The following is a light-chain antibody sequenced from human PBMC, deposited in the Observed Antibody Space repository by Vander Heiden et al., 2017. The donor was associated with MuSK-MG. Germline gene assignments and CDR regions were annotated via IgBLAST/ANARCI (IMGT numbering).Light chain of an antibody. Sequence: SSELTQDPAVSVALGQTVRVTCQGDSLRSYYASWYQQKPGQAPVLVIYGENNRPSGIPDRFSGSSSGNTASLNITGTQAEDEADYYCNSRDSSGNHVVFGGGTKLTVL. CDR3: NSRDSSGNHVV. CDR1: SLRSYY. V-gene: IGLV3-19*01. CDR2: GEN. J-gene: IGLJ2*01.